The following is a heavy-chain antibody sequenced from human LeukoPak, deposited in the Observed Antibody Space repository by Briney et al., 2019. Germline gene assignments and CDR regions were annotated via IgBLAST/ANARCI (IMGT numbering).Heavy chain of an antibody. J-gene: IGHJ6*02. V-gene: IGHV4-30-4*01. CDR2: FFSSEST. Sequence: SETLSLTCTVSGGSISSGDYYWSWIRQPPGKGLEWIGYFFSSESTHYNPSLKSRVTISVDTSKNQFSLRLTSVTAADTAVYYCARYCSSTSCRTNAYYYGVDVWGQGTTVTVSS. D-gene: IGHD2-2*01. CDR1: GGSISSGDYY. CDR3: ARYCSSTSCRTNAYYYGVDV.